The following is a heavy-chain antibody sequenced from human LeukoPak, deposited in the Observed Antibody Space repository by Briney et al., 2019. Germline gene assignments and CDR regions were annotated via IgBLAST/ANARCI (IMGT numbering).Heavy chain of an antibody. V-gene: IGHV4-38-2*02. D-gene: IGHD1-26*01. Sequence: SETLSLTCTVSGYSITSANYWGWIRQPPGKGLEWIGSIYYRGTTYYKPSLKSRVTISVDTSKNQFSLKLNSVSAADTAVYYCARDYTMSGSFFSWGQGTQVTVSS. CDR1: GYSITSANY. CDR2: IYYRGTT. J-gene: IGHJ4*02. CDR3: ARDYTMSGSFFS.